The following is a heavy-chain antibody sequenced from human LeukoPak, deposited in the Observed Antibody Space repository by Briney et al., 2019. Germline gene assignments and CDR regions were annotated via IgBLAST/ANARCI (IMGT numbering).Heavy chain of an antibody. V-gene: IGHV3-23*01. CDR3: AKHAGSYYYYSMDV. J-gene: IGHJ6*02. D-gene: IGHD3-10*01. CDR2: MSSGTGST. Sequence: PGASLRLSCAASGFTFSNYAMTWVGQAPGKGLEWVSGMSSGTGSTYYADSVKGRFTISRDNSKNTLYLQMNSLRAEDTAVYYCAKHAGSYYYYSMDVWGQGTTVTVS. CDR1: GFTFSNYA.